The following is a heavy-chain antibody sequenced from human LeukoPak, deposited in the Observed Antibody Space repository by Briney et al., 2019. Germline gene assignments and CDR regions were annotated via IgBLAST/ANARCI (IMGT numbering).Heavy chain of an antibody. CDR3: TRAQYGYAFDY. CDR2: IYYTGST. V-gene: IGHV4-59*02. J-gene: IGHJ4*02. CDR1: GGSVSSYY. D-gene: IGHD5-12*01. Sequence: SETLSLTCSVSGGSVSSYYWTWIRQPPGKGLEWIGYIYYTGSTNYNPSLKSRVTISLDTSKNQFSLKLSSVTAANTALYYCTRAQYGYAFDYWGQGALVTVSS.